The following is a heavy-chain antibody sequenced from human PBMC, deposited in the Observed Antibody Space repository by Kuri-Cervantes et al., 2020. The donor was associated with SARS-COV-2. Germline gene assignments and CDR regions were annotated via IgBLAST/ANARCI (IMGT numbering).Heavy chain of an antibody. D-gene: IGHD4-23*01. J-gene: IGHJ4*02. CDR3: AKNRRTVAAPFDY. CDR1: GFTFSSYA. Sequence: GESLKISCAASGFTFSSYAMGWVRQAPGKGLEWVSSISSRGDSTYYADSVRGRFTISRDNSKNTLYLHMNSLRADDTAVYYCAKNRRTVAAPFDYWGQGTLVTVSS. CDR2: ISSRGDST. V-gene: IGHV3-23*01.